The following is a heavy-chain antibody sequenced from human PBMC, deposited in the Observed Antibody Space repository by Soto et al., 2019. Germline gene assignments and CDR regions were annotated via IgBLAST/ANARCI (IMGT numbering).Heavy chain of an antibody. V-gene: IGHV1-69*01. D-gene: IGHD5-18*01. CDR1: RGIFSSYT. Sequence: QVQLLQSGAEVKEPGSSVKVSCRASRGIFSSYTINWVRQAPGRGVECLGWITHIFGSTSYVEKLQGRVTITADASTSTVYMELSSRTAEDTAVYYGARVSNTGMVNTLYYAMDVWGQGTTVPVSS. CDR3: ARVSNTGMVNTLYYAMDV. J-gene: IGHJ6*02. CDR2: ITHIFGST.